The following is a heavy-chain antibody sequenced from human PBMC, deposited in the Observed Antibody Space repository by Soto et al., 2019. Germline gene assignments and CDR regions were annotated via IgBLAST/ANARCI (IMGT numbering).Heavy chain of an antibody. CDR3: ARGGHYYDSSGYQATTHDY. D-gene: IGHD3-22*01. Sequence: QVQLVESGGGVVQPGRSLRLSCAASGFTFSSYAMHWVRQAPGKGLEWVAVISYDGSNKYYADPVKGRFTISRDNSKNTLYLQMNSLGAEDTAVYYCARGGHYYDSSGYQATTHDYWGQGTLVTVSS. V-gene: IGHV3-30-3*01. CDR1: GFTFSSYA. J-gene: IGHJ4*02. CDR2: ISYDGSNK.